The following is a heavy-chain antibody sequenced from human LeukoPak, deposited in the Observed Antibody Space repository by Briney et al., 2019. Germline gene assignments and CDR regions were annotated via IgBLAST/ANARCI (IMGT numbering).Heavy chain of an antibody. CDR2: IKSKTDGGTT. V-gene: IGHV3-15*01. D-gene: IGHD4-17*01. CDR3: TTDAIHYGDYDY. CDR1: GFTFSNAW. J-gene: IGHJ4*02. Sequence: PGGSLRLSCAASGFTFSNAWMSWVRQAPGRGLEWVGRIKSKTDGGTTDYAAPVKGRFTISRDDSKNTLYLQMNSLKTEDTAVYYCTTDAIHYGDYDYWGQGTLVTVSS.